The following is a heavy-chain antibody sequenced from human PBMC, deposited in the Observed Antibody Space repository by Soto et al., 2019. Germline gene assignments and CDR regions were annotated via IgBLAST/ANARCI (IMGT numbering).Heavy chain of an antibody. V-gene: IGHV1-18*04. D-gene: IGHD6-19*01. CDR2: ISTHNGNT. J-gene: IGHJ4*02. Sequence: QVQLVQSGAEMKKPGASVKVSCKASGYTFTAYGITWVRQAPGQGLECMGWISTHNGNTNHAQKFQGRVTMTTDTSTSTAYMELRALISDDTAVYYCARGVAVADVYYFDYWGQGTLVTVSS. CDR1: GYTFTAYG. CDR3: ARGVAVADVYYFDY.